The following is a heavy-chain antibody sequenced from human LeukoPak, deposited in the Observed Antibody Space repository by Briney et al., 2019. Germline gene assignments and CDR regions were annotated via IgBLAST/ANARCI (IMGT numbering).Heavy chain of an antibody. V-gene: IGHV7-4-1*02. D-gene: IGHD2-15*01. J-gene: IGHJ5*02. Sequence: ASVKVSCKASGYTFTNYAMNWVRQAPGQGLEWMGWINTNTGNPTYAQGFTGRFVFSLDTSVSTAYLQISSLKAEDTAVYYCARDQASSSYSNWFDPWGQGTLVTVSS. CDR1: GYTFTNYA. CDR3: ARDQASSSYSNWFDP. CDR2: INTNTGNP.